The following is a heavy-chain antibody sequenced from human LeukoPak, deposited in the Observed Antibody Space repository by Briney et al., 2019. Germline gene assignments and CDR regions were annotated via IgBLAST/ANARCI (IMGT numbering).Heavy chain of an antibody. J-gene: IGHJ6*03. CDR2: MNPNSGNT. Sequence: ASVKVSCKASGYTLTSYDINWVRQATGQRLEWMGWMNPNSGNTGYAQTFQGRVTMTRNTSISTAYMELSSLRSEDTAVYYCARAGVPAAPPSDYYMDVWGKGTTVTVSS. D-gene: IGHD2-2*01. V-gene: IGHV1-8*01. CDR1: GYTLTSYD. CDR3: ARAGVPAAPPSDYYMDV.